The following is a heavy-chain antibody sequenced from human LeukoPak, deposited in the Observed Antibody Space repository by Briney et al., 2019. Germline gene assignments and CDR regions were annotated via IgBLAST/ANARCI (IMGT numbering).Heavy chain of an antibody. CDR3: ARATSSGWSLYYFDY. D-gene: IGHD6-19*01. J-gene: IGHJ4*02. V-gene: IGHV1-3*01. CDR1: GYTFTSYA. CDR2: INAGNGNT. Sequence: GASVKVSCKASGYTFTSYAMHWVRQAPGQRLEWMGWINAGNGNTKYSQKFQGRVTITRDTSASTAYMELSSLRSEDTAVYYCARATSSGWSLYYFDYWGQGTLVTVSS.